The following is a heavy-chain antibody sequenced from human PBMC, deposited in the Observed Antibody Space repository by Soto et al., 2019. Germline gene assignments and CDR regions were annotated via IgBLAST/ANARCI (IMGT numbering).Heavy chain of an antibody. CDR3: ARSRITWIQIWIGRLFDY. CDR1: GYTFTSYD. D-gene: IGHD5-18*01. J-gene: IGHJ4*02. Sequence: ASVKVSCKASGYTFTSYDINWVRQATGQGREWMGWMNPNSGNTGYAQKFQGRVTMTRNTSISTAYMELSSLRSEDTAVYYCARSRITWIQIWIGRLFDYWGQGTLVSVSS. V-gene: IGHV1-8*01. CDR2: MNPNSGNT.